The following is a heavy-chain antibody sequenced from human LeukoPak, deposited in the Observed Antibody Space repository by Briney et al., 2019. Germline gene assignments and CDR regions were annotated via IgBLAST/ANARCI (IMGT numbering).Heavy chain of an antibody. CDR1: GFTFSSYG. J-gene: IGHJ6*02. CDR3: AKEEVLRYFDWLERDYGMDV. V-gene: IGHV3-30*18. CDR2: ISYDGSSK. D-gene: IGHD3-9*01. Sequence: GGSLRLSCAASGFTFSSYGMHWVRQAPGKGLEWVAVISYDGSSKYYADSVKGRFTISRDNSKNTLYLQMNSLRAEDTAVYYCAKEEVLRYFDWLERDYGMDVWGQGTTVTVSS.